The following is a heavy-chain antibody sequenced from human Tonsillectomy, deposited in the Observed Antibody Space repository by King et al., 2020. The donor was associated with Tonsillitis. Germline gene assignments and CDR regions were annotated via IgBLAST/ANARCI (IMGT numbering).Heavy chain of an antibody. V-gene: IGHV1-2*02. CDR1: GYTFTGSY. Sequence: QLVQSGAEVKKPGASVKVSCKASGYTFTGSYMHWVRQAPGQGLEWMGWINPNSGGTNYAQKFQGRVTMTRDMSVSTAYMELSRLRSDDTAVYYCARDQVDVGWANSGYDLVAGSFDIWGQGTMVTVSS. CDR3: ARDQVDVGWANSGYDLVAGSFDI. D-gene: IGHD5-12*01. J-gene: IGHJ3*02. CDR2: INPNSGGT.